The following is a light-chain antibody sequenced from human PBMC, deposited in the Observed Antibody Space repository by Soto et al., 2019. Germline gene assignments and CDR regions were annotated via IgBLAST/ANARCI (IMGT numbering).Light chain of an antibody. Sequence: QSALTQPRSVSGSPGQSVNISCNGTSSDVGGYNYVSWYQQHPDKAPKVMIYDVSKRPSGVPDRFSGSKSGNTASLTISGLQAEDEADYYCCSYAGSYTYVFGSGTQLTVL. CDR2: DVS. CDR3: CSYAGSYTYV. V-gene: IGLV2-11*01. J-gene: IGLJ1*01. CDR1: SSDVGGYNY.